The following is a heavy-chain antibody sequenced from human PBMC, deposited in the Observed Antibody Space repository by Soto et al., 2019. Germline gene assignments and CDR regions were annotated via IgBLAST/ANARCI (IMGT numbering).Heavy chain of an antibody. CDR1: GCTFSSYA. V-gene: IGHV3-23*01. CDR3: AKASAGGRGIAAAGSYYYGMDV. Sequence: XGSLYLSCAASGCTFSSYAMSWVRQAPGKGLDWVSAIIGSGGSTCYADSVKGRFTISRDNSKNTLYLQMNSLRAEDTAVYYCAKASAGGRGIAAAGSYYYGMDVWGQGPTVTVSS. D-gene: IGHD6-13*01. CDR2: IIGSGGST. J-gene: IGHJ6*02.